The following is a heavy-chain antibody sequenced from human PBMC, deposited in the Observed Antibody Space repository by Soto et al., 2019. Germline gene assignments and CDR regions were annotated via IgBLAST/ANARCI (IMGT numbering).Heavy chain of an antibody. J-gene: IGHJ4*02. D-gene: IGHD1-1*01. CDR2: IYNSGRT. CDR3: ARRYGYSFDY. Sequence: QVQLQEWGPGLVKPSETLSLTCTVSGGSISSYYWSWIRQPPGKGLEWIGYIYNSGRTNYNPSLKSRVTISVDTSKNQFSLKLSSVTAADTAVYYCARRYGYSFDYWGQGTLVTVSS. V-gene: IGHV4-59*08. CDR1: GGSISSYY.